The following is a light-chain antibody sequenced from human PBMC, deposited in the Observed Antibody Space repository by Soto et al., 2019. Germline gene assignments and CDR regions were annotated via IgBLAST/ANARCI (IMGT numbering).Light chain of an antibody. CDR3: QQYGSSGT. CDR1: QSVSSN. Sequence: EIVMTQCPSTGSVSPGERATLSCRASQSVSSNLAWYQHKPGQAPRLLIYGASTRATGIPDRFSGSGSGTDFTLTISRLEPEDFAVYYCQQYGSSGTFGQGTKVDIK. V-gene: IGKV3-20*01. CDR2: GAS. J-gene: IGKJ1*01.